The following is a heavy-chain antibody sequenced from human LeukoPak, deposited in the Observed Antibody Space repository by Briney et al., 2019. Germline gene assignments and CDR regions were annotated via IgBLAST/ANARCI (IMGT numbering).Heavy chain of an antibody. V-gene: IGHV1-2*02. J-gene: IGHJ3*02. Sequence: GASVKVSCKASGYTFTGYYMHWVRQAPGQGLGWMGWINPNSGGTNYAQKFQGRVTITRDTSISTACMDLSRLRSDETPVYYCARGETVTTPTFDAFAIWGQGTMLTLYS. CDR2: INPNSGGT. CDR1: GYTFTGYY. CDR3: ARGETVTTPTFDAFAI. D-gene: IGHD4-17*01.